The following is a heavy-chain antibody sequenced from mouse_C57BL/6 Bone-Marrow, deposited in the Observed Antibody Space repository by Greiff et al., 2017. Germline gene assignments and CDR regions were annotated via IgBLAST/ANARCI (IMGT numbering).Heavy chain of an antibody. V-gene: IGHV1-63*01. CDR2: IYPGGGYT. J-gene: IGHJ2*01. CDR3: ARLTIYYSSFDY. D-gene: IGHD2-12*01. CDR1: GYTFNNYW. Sequence: QVQLQQSGAELVRPGASVKMSCKASGYTFNNYWIGWAKQRPGHGLEWIGDIYPGGGYTNYNEKFKGKATLTADKSSNTAYMQFSSLTSEDTAIYYCARLTIYYSSFDYWGQGTTLTVSS.